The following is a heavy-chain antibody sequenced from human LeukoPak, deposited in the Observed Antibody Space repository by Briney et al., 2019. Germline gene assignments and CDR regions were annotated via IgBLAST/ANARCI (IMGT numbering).Heavy chain of an antibody. D-gene: IGHD2-15*01. CDR1: GFTFDDYA. CDR3: AAHCSSGSCHPGAFDI. CDR2: ISWNSGSI. J-gene: IGHJ3*02. V-gene: IGHV3-9*03. Sequence: QSGGSLRLSCAASGFTFDDYAMHWVRQAPGKGLEWVSGISWNSGSIGYADSVKGRFTISRDNAKNSLYLQMNSLRAEDMALYYCAAHCSSGSCHPGAFDIWGQGTMVTVSS.